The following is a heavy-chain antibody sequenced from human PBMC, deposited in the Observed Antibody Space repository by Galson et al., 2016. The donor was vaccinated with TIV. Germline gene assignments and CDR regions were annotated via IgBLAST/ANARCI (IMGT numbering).Heavy chain of an antibody. CDR1: GLTFSGYS. V-gene: IGHV3-48*01. J-gene: IGHJ2*01. D-gene: IGHD5-18*01. CDR2: ISSGRSSTI. CDR3: ARDRSGYTYGYESAYFDL. Sequence: SLRLSCAASGLTFSGYSMDWVRQAPGEGLEWLSYISSGRSSTIHYADSVKGRFTISRDNARNSLHLQMTSLRAEDTAVYYCARDRSGYTYGYESAYFDLRGRGTLVVVSS.